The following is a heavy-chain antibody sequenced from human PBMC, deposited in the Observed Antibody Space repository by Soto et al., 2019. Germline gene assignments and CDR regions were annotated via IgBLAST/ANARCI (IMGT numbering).Heavy chain of an antibody. CDR1: GGTFSSYT. J-gene: IGHJ5*02. Sequence: SVKLSCKASGGTFSSYTISWVRQAPGQGLEWMGRIIPILGIANYAQKFQGRVTITADKSTSTAYMELSSLRSEDTAVYYCARDNRIAAAQVYFDPWGQGTLVTVSS. CDR3: ARDNRIAAAQVYFDP. V-gene: IGHV1-69*04. D-gene: IGHD6-13*01. CDR2: IIPILGIA.